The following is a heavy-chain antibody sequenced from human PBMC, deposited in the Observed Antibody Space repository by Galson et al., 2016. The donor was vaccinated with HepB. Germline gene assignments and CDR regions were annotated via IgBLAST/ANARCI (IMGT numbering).Heavy chain of an antibody. V-gene: IGHV4-39*01. CDR1: GGSISPNNYY. CDR2: SYYSWST. CDR3: ASVFADLLYPSDC. J-gene: IGHJ4*02. D-gene: IGHD3-3*01. Sequence: SETLSLTCTVSGGSISPNNYYWGWIRQPPGKGPEWIGTSYYSWSTYSHPSLMSQSTITLATANNQFSLTLRSVTAADTVVYYCASVFADLLYPSDCWGQGTLVIVSS.